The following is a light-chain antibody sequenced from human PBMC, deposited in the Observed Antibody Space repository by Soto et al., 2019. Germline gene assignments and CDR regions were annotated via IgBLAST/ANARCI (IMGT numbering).Light chain of an antibody. Sequence: EIVLTQSPGTLSLSPGERATLSCRASQSVNNNYLAWYQQKPGQAPRHLIYVASSRDTGIPDRFSGSGSGKDFTLTISRLEPEDFAVYYCQQYCNSPVTFGGRTQVQFK. CDR2: VAS. J-gene: IGKJ4*01. CDR3: QQYCNSPVT. V-gene: IGKV3-20*01. CDR1: QSVNNNY.